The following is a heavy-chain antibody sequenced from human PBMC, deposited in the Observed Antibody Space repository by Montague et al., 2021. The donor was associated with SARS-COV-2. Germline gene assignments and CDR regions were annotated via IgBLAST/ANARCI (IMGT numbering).Heavy chain of an antibody. CDR3: AREGGWLSRGSYYFDY. V-gene: IGHV4-39*07. CDR1: GGSISSSSYY. D-gene: IGHD3-22*01. CDR2: IYYSGST. Sequence: SETLSLTCTVSGGSISSSSYYWGWIRQPPGKGLEWIGCIYYSGSTYYNPSLKSRVTISVDKSKNQFSLKLSSVTAADTAVYYCAREGGWLSRGSYYFDYWGQGTMVTVSS. J-gene: IGHJ4*02.